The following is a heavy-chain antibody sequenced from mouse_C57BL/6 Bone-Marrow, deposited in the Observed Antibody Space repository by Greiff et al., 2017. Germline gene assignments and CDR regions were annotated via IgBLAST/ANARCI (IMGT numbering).Heavy chain of an antibody. Sequence: VQLKESGGDLVKPGGSLKLSCAASGFTFSSYGMSWVRQTPDKRLEWVATISSGGSYTYYPDSVKGRFTISRENAKNTLYLQMSSLKSEDTAMYYCARQGYYGAMDYWGQGTSVTVSS. J-gene: IGHJ4*01. CDR3: ARQGYYGAMDY. CDR1: GFTFSSYG. V-gene: IGHV5-6*01. CDR2: ISSGGSYT. D-gene: IGHD1-1*01.